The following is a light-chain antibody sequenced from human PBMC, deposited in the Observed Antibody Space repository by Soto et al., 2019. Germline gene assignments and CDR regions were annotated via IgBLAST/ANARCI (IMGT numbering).Light chain of an antibody. CDR1: QSVSSY. V-gene: IGKV3-11*01. CDR2: DAS. Sequence: EIVFTQSPTTPSLSPGERATLSCRASQSVSSYLAWYQQKPGQAPRLLIYDASNRATGIPARFSGSGSGTDFTLTISSLEPEDFAVYYCQQRSNWLTWTFGQGTKVDIK. CDR3: QQRSNWLTWT. J-gene: IGKJ1*01.